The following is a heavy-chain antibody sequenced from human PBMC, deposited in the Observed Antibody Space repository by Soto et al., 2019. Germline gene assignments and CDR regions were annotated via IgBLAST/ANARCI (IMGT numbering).Heavy chain of an antibody. Sequence: GESPKISCRGSGYDFNTNWIGWVRQLPGRGLEWVGIMYPGDSDARYNPSLQGHVTLSVDVTVSTAFLQWRSLETSDTGMYFCARLPRDCNKTSCYYADHWGQGTQVTVSS. CDR1: GYDFNTNW. V-gene: IGHV5-51*01. D-gene: IGHD3-3*01. J-gene: IGHJ4*02. CDR3: ARLPRDCNKTSCYYADH. CDR2: MYPGDSDA.